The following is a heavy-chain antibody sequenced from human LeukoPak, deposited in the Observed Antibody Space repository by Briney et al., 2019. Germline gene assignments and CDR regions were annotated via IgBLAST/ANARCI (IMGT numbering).Heavy chain of an antibody. CDR1: GFTFDDYG. CDR2: INWNGGST. Sequence: GGSLRLSCAASGFTFDDYGMSWVRQAPGKGLEWVSGINWNGGSTGYADSVKGRFTISRDNAKKSLYLQMNSLRAEDTALYYCAELGITMIGGVWGKGTTVTISS. D-gene: IGHD3-10*02. V-gene: IGHV3-20*04. CDR3: AELGITMIGGV. J-gene: IGHJ6*04.